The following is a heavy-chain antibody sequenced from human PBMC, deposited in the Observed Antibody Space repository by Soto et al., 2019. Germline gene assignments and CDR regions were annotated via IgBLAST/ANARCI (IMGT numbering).Heavy chain of an antibody. Sequence: GGSLRLSCAASGFTFSSYGMHWVRQAPGKGLEWVAVISYDGSNKYYADSVKGRFTISRDNSKNTLYLQMNSLRAEDTAVYYCARENDYWYYLDYWGQGTLVTVSS. CDR3: ARENDYWYYLDY. J-gene: IGHJ4*02. D-gene: IGHD2-8*02. CDR1: GFTFSSYG. CDR2: ISYDGSNK. V-gene: IGHV3-30*03.